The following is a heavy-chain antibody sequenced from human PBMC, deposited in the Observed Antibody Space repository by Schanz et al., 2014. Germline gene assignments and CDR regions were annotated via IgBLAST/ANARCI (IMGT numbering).Heavy chain of an antibody. Sequence: QVPLVQSGAEVTEPGSSVKVSCKPSGGTFVTFFFTWVRQAPGQGPQWMGRISPLLGVANYAQEFQGRLTITADTSTSTAYMELSSLRSEDTAVYYCATCSGGTCHAKPVLDNWGQGTLVTVSS. CDR3: ATCSGGTCHAKPVLDN. CDR2: ISPLLGVA. J-gene: IGHJ4*02. CDR1: GGTFVTFF. V-gene: IGHV1-69*04. D-gene: IGHD2-15*01.